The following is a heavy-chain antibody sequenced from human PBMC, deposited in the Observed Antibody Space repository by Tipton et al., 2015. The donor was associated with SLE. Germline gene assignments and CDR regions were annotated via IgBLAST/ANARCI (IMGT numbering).Heavy chain of an antibody. D-gene: IGHD3-22*01. Sequence: LRLSCAASGFTFSSYAMSWVRQAPGKGLEWIGEINHSGSTNYNPSLKSRVTISVDTSKNQFSLKLSSVTAADTAVYYCARGHYDSSGFGYWGQETLVTVSS. CDR3: ARGHYDSSGFGY. V-gene: IGHV4-34*01. CDR1: GFTFSSYA. J-gene: IGHJ4*02. CDR2: INHSGST.